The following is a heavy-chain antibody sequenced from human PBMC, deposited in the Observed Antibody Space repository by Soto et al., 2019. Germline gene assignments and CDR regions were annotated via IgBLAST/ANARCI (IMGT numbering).Heavy chain of an antibody. V-gene: IGHV4-59*01. Sequence: PSETLSLTCTVSGGSISSYYWSWIRQPPGKGLEWIGYIYYSGSTNYNPSLKSRVTISVDTSKNQFSLELSSVTAADTAVYYCAGYFDWLWDFWGQGTLVTVSS. D-gene: IGHD3-9*01. CDR1: GGSISSYY. CDR2: IYYSGST. CDR3: AGYFDWLWDF. J-gene: IGHJ4*02.